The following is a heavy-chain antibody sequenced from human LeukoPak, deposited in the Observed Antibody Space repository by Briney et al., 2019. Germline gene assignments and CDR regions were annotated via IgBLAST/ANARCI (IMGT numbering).Heavy chain of an antibody. Sequence: GGSLRLSCAASGFIFSNYWMTWVRQAPGKGLEWVAIIKQDGSEKYYVDSVKGRFTISRDNAKNSLYLQINDLRTEDSAVYCCVRGRGSDYWGQGTLVTVSS. CDR2: IKQDGSEK. V-gene: IGHV3-7*04. J-gene: IGHJ4*02. CDR3: VRGRGSDY. CDR1: GFIFSNYW.